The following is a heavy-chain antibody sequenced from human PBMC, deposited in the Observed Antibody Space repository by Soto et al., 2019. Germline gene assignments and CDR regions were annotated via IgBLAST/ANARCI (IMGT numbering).Heavy chain of an antibody. Sequence: GASVKVSCKASGGTLNSYTIRWVRQANGQGLEWMGRIIPILGIANYAQKFQGRVTITADKSTSTAYMELSSLRSEDTAVYSCARDREADSYGFDFWGQGTLVTVSS. CDR2: IIPILGIA. CDR3: ARDREADSYGFDF. D-gene: IGHD5-18*01. J-gene: IGHJ4*02. CDR1: GGTLNSYT. V-gene: IGHV1-69*04.